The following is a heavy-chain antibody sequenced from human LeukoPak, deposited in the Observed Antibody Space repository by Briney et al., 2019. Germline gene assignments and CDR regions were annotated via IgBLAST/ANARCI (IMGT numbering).Heavy chain of an antibody. D-gene: IGHD6-19*01. CDR2: ISGSGGST. CDR1: RFQFSSYA. J-gene: IGHJ4*02. Sequence: GGSLRLSCVASRFQFSSYAMSWVRQAPGKGLEWVSVISGSGGSTYYADSVKGRFTISRDNSKNTLYLQMNSLRAEDTAFYYCAKGYSTGWYTVDYWGQGTLVTVSS. CDR3: AKGYSTGWYTVDY. V-gene: IGHV3-23*01.